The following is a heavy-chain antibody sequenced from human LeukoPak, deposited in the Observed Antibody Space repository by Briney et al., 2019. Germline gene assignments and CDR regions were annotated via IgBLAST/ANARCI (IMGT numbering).Heavy chain of an antibody. CDR1: GFTFSSYW. CDR3: AKTKLGYCSGGSCYSRHYRLDY. Sequence: GGSLRLSCAASGFTFSSYWMSWVRQAPGKGLEWVANIKQDGSEKYYVDSVKGRFTISRDNAKDSLYLQMNSLRAEDTAVYYCAKTKLGYCSGGSCYSRHYRLDYWGQGTLVTVSS. CDR2: IKQDGSEK. V-gene: IGHV3-7*01. J-gene: IGHJ4*02. D-gene: IGHD2-15*01.